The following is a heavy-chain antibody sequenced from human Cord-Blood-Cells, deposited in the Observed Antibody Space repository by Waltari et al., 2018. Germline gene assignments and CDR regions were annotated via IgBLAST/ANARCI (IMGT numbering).Heavy chain of an antibody. CDR3: ARDKYCSSTSCYVAFDI. J-gene: IGHJ3*02. CDR1: GYTFTGSH. D-gene: IGHD2-2*01. Sequence: QVQLVQSGAEVKKPGASVKVSCKASGYTFTGSHIHWVRQAPGQGLEWMGWINPNSGGTNYAQKFQGRVTMTRDTSISTAYMELSRLRSDDTAVYYCARDKYCSSTSCYVAFDIWGQGTMVTVSS. V-gene: IGHV1-2*02. CDR2: INPNSGGT.